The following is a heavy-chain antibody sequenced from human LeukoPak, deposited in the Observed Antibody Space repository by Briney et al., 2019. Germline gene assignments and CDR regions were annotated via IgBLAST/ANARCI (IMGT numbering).Heavy chain of an antibody. CDR2: INHSGST. J-gene: IGHJ5*02. Sequence: ASETLSLTCAVYGGSFSGYYWSWIRQPPGKGLEWIGEINHSGSTNYNPSLKSRVTISVDTSKNQFSLKLTSVTAADTALYFCARDYSRGYAWFDPWGQGILVTVSS. D-gene: IGHD5-12*01. CDR1: GGSFSGYY. CDR3: ARDYSRGYAWFDP. V-gene: IGHV4-34*01.